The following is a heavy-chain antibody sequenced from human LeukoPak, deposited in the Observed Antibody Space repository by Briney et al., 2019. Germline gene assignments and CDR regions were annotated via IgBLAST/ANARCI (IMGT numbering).Heavy chain of an antibody. CDR2: IYYSGST. D-gene: IGHD3-16*02. J-gene: IGHJ4*02. CDR1: GGSISSSSYY. V-gene: IGHV4-39*01. CDR3: ARQMSYPYYFDY. Sequence: SETLSLTCTVSGGSISSSSYYWGWIRQPPGTGLEWIGSIYYSGSTYYNPSLKSRVTISVDTSKNQFSLKLSSVTAADTAVYYCARQMSYPYYFDYWGQGTLVTVSP.